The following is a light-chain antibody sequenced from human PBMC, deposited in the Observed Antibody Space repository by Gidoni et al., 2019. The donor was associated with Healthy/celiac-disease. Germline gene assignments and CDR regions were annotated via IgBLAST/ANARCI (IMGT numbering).Light chain of an antibody. J-gene: IGLJ1*01. CDR3: QSYDSSLSAPL. Sequence: QSVLTQPPSGSGAPGQRVTISCTGSSSNIGAGYDVHWYQQLPGTAPKLLIYGNSNRPSGVPDRFSGSKSGTSASLAITGLQAEDEADYYCQSYDSSLSAPLFGTGTKVTVL. CDR2: GNS. V-gene: IGLV1-40*01. CDR1: SSNIGAGYD.